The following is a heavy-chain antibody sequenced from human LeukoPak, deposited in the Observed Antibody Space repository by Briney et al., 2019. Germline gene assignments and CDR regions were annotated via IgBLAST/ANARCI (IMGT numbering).Heavy chain of an antibody. J-gene: IGHJ6*03. CDR3: TTYPRAPSVDYDFWSGYHTNYYYYYMDV. CDR1: GFTFSNAW. Sequence: GGSLRLSCAASGFTFSNAWMSWVRQAPGKGLEWGGRIKSKTDGGTTDYAAPVKGRFTISRDDSKNTLYLQMNSLKTEDTAVYYCTTYPRAPSVDYDFWSGYHTNYYYYYMDVWGKGTTVTVSS. D-gene: IGHD3-3*01. V-gene: IGHV3-15*01. CDR2: IKSKTDGGTT.